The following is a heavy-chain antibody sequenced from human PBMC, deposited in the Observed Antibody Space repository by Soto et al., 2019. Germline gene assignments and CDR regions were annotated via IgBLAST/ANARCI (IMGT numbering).Heavy chain of an antibody. CDR3: ARDRTTGHRFHRGMAV. CDR1: GYTFTSYG. D-gene: IGHD1-1*01. V-gene: IGHV1-18*04. Sequence: ASVKVSCKASGYTFTSYGISWVRQAPGQGLEWMGWISAYNGNTNYAQKLQGRVTMTTDTSTSTAYMELRSLRSDDTAVYYCARDRTTGHRFHRGMAVWGQGTTVTVSS. CDR2: ISAYNGNT. J-gene: IGHJ6*02.